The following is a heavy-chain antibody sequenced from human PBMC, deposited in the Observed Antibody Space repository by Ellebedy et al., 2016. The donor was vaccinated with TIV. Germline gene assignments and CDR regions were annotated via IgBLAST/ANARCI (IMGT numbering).Heavy chain of an antibody. J-gene: IGHJ2*01. D-gene: IGHD3-16*01. CDR2: IHDSGST. CDR3: ARPRATGGLGWDFDL. Sequence: MPSETLSLTCTVSGGSISSGGYCWSCIRQLPGKGLEWIGYIHDSGSTHYNPSLKSRLTISVDSSKNQFSLQLSSVTAADTAVYYCARPRATGGLGWDFDLWGRGTLVTVSS. CDR1: GGSISSGGYC. V-gene: IGHV4-31*03.